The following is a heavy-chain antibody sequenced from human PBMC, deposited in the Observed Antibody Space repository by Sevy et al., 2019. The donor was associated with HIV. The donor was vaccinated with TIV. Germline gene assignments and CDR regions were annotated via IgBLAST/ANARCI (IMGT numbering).Heavy chain of an antibody. J-gene: IGHJ4*02. CDR3: AKGPWIXLWGXYXDX. D-gene: IGHD5-18*01. CDR1: XXXFSSYA. Sequence: GGSLRLSXAASXXXFSSYAMSWXRQAPGKGLEWVSAISGSGGSTYYADSVKGRFTISRDNSKNTLYLQMNSLRAEDTAVYYCAKGPWIXLWGXYXDXXGQGTLVTVSS. V-gene: IGHV3-23*01. CDR2: ISGSGGST.